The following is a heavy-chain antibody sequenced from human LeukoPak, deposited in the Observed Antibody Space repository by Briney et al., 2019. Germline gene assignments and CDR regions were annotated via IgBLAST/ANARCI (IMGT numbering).Heavy chain of an antibody. V-gene: IGHV3-20*01. CDR2: INWNGGST. Sequence: GSLRLSCAASGFTFDDYGMSWVRQAPGKGLEWVSGINWNGGSTGYADSVKGRFTISRDNAKDSLYLQMNSLRAEDTALYHCARVANGDLGELSFTHEYYYYYGMDVWGQGTTVTVSS. CDR3: ARVANGDLGELSFTHEYYYYYGMDV. CDR1: GFTFDDYG. D-gene: IGHD3-16*02. J-gene: IGHJ6*02.